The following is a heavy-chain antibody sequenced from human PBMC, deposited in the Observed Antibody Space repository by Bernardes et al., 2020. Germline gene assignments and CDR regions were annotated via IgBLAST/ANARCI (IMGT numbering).Heavy chain of an antibody. D-gene: IGHD3-16*02. Sequence: GWSLRLSCEASGISFSSSAMSWVRQAPGKGLEYVSVISGDGGSKYYADSVRGRFRISRDNAQNTVFLQMDSLGDDDTAVYYCAKGGDYVWGSYRYTPFDLWGQGRQVTVSS. CDR3: AKGGDYVWGSYRYTPFDL. V-gene: IGHV3-23*01. CDR1: GISFSSSA. J-gene: IGHJ4*02. CDR2: ISGDGGSK.